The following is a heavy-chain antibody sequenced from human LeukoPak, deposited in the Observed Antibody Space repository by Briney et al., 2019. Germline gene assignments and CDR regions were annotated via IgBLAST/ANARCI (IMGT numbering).Heavy chain of an antibody. CDR1: GYTFTSYD. D-gene: IGHD1-26*01. CDR3: ARDEWELLDAFDI. Sequence: ASVKVSCKASGYTFTSYDINWVRQATGQGLEWMGWMNPNSGNTGYAQKFQGRVTMTRSTSISTAYMELSSLRSEDTAVYYCARDEWELLDAFDIWGQGTMVTVSS. CDR2: MNPNSGNT. V-gene: IGHV1-8*01. J-gene: IGHJ3*02.